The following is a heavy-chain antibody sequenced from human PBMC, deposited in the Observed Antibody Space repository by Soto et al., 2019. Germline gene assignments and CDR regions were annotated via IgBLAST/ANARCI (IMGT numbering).Heavy chain of an antibody. CDR2: SSYSGFA. J-gene: IGHJ6*02. V-gene: IGHV4-59*01. CDR3: AILARTVTSYSYYYGVDV. CDR1: GGSISPYY. Sequence: PSETLSLTWTVSGGSISPYYWSWIRQPRGKGGGWSGHSSYSGFANYNPSLKGRLTISLVTSKNQLSLKLSSVTAADTAVYYCAILARTVTSYSYYYGVDVWGQGTTVTVSS. D-gene: IGHD4-17*01.